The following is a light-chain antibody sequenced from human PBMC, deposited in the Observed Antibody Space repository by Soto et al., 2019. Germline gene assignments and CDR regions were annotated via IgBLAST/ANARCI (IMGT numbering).Light chain of an antibody. Sequence: EIVLTQSPGTLSLSPGERATLSCRASQSVSSSYLAWYQQKPGQAPRLLIYGASSRATGIPDRFSGSGSGTYFTLTTSRLEPEDSAVYYCQQYGSSPYTFGQGTKLEIK. J-gene: IGKJ2*01. CDR2: GAS. CDR1: QSVSSSY. V-gene: IGKV3-20*01. CDR3: QQYGSSPYT.